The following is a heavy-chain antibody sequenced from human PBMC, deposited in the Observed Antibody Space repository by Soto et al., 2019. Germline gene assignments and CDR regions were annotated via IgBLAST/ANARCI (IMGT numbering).Heavy chain of an antibody. Sequence: QVQLQESGPGLVKPSQTLSLTCTVSGGSISSGGFYWSWIRQHPGKGLEWIGYIYYSGSTYYNPSLKGRVTMSVDTSKNQFSLNLSSVTAADTAVYYCARETHYGDYSRWGQGTLVTVSS. J-gene: IGHJ4*02. CDR1: GGSISSGGFY. CDR2: IYYSGST. CDR3: ARETHYGDYSR. D-gene: IGHD4-17*01. V-gene: IGHV4-31*03.